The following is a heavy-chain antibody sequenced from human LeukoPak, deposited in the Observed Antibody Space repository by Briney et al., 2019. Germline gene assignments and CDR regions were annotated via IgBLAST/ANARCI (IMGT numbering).Heavy chain of an antibody. CDR1: GFTFSSYS. D-gene: IGHD1-26*01. Sequence: GGSLRLSCAASGFTFSSYSMNWVRQAPGKGLEWVSSISSSSSYIYCADSVKGRFTISRDNAKNSLYLQMNSLRAEDTAVYYCARDPGGSPHDAFDIWGQGTMVTVSS. V-gene: IGHV3-21*01. CDR3: ARDPGGSPHDAFDI. J-gene: IGHJ3*02. CDR2: ISSSSSYI.